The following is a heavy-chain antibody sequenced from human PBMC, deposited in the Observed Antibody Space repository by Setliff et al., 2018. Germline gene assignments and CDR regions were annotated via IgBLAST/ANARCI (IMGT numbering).Heavy chain of an antibody. Sequence: TLSLTCTVSGGSIRSCYCSWIRQPPGKALEWLARLDWDDDKYYSTSLKTRLTLSKDTSKNQVVLTMTNLDHVDTATYYWARSQYYYDSSGYYVNCFDPWGQGTLVTVSS. J-gene: IGHJ5*02. CDR3: ARSQYYYDSSGYYVNCFDP. CDR2: LDWDDDK. V-gene: IGHV2-70*11. D-gene: IGHD3-22*01. CDR1: GGSIRSCYC.